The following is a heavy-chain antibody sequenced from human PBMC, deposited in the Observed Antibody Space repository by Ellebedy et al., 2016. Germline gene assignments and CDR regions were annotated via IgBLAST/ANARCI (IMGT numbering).Heavy chain of an antibody. CDR1: GLTFNNYA. Sequence: GESLKISCEVSGLTFNNYAMNWVRQAPGKGLEWVSTISGSGGSTYYADSVKGRFTISRDNSKNTLYLQMNSLRAEDTAVYYCAKDRYNYGLLNGMDVWGQGTTVTVSS. CDR3: AKDRYNYGLLNGMDV. CDR2: ISGSGGST. J-gene: IGHJ6*02. D-gene: IGHD5-18*01. V-gene: IGHV3-23*01.